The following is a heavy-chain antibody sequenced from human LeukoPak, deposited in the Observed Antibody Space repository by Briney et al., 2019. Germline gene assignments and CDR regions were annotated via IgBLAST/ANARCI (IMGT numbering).Heavy chain of an antibody. D-gene: IGHD6-13*01. J-gene: IGHJ4*02. CDR1: GFTFSTYE. CDR3: ARVGALSSRRLLY. CDR2: ISSGASTV. V-gene: IGHV3-48*03. Sequence: HPGGSLRLSCSASGFTFSTYEMNWVRHAPGKGLEWVSSISSGASTVYYADSVKGRFTISRDNAKNSLYLQMNSLRAEDTAVCYCARVGALSSRRLLYWGQGTLVTVSS.